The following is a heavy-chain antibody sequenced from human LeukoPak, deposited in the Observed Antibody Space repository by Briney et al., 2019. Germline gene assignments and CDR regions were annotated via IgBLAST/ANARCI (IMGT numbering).Heavy chain of an antibody. D-gene: IGHD3-10*01. Sequence: PGGSLRLSCSASGFIFSSYAMSWVRQAPGKGLEWVSVISSDGGGSTYYADSVKGRFTISRDNSGNTLYLQMNSLRVEDTAVYYCAPRASGSYYDYRGQGTLVTASS. V-gene: IGHV3-23*01. CDR3: APRASGSYYDY. J-gene: IGHJ4*02. CDR1: GFIFSSYA. CDR2: ISSDGGGST.